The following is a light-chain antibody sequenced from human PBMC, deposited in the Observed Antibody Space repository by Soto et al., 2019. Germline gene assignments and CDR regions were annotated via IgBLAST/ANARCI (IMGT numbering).Light chain of an antibody. CDR1: SSDVGAYNY. CDR2: EVN. Sequence: QSVLTQPPSASGSPGQSVAISCTGTSSDVGAYNYVSWYQQHPGKAPKLMISEVNKRPSGVPDRFSGSKSGNTASLTVSGLQAEDEADYYCSSFAANPGFGGGTKVTVL. CDR3: SSFAANPG. V-gene: IGLV2-8*01. J-gene: IGLJ3*02.